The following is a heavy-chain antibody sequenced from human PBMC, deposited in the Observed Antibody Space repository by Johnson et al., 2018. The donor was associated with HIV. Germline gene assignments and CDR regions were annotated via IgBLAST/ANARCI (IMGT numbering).Heavy chain of an antibody. V-gene: IGHV3-30-3*01. Sequence: QVQLVESGGGVVQPGRSLRLSCAASGFTFSSYAMHWVRQAPGKGVEWVAVILYDGSNKYYADSVKGRFTISRDNSKNTLYLQMNSLRVEDTAVYYCASLTWVARSSRFYAFDIWGQGTMVTVSS. CDR1: GFTFSSYA. CDR2: ILYDGSNK. CDR3: ASLTWVARSSRFYAFDI. J-gene: IGHJ3*02. D-gene: IGHD6-13*01.